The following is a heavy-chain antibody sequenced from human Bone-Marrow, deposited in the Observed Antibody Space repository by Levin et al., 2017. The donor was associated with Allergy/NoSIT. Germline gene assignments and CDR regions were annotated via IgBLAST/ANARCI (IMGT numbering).Heavy chain of an antibody. CDR2: IHYGGSKT. J-gene: IGHJ2*01. D-gene: IGHD2-2*01. CDR3: VIDNYQPMSVDSTSPFDH. Sequence: PGGSLRLSCVASGFSITTRGMHWVRQAPGKGLEWVTTIHYGGSKTDYVDSVRGRFTISRDNSKNTVFLQMNSLRVEDTAVYYCVIDNYQPMSVDSTSPFDHWGRGTRVTVSS. V-gene: IGHV3-30*02. CDR1: GFSITTRG.